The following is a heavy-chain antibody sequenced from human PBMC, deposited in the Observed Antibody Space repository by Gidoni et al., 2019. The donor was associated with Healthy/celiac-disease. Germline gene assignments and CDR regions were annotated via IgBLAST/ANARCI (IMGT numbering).Heavy chain of an antibody. D-gene: IGHD6-19*01. Sequence: QVQLVQSGAEEKKPGASVKVSCKASGYTFTSYAMHWVRQAPGQRLEWMGWINAGNGNTKYSQKFQGRVTITRDTSASTAYMELSSLRSEDTAVYYCARGLGSGWYFDYWGQGTLVTVSS. J-gene: IGHJ4*02. V-gene: IGHV1-3*05. CDR1: GYTFTSYA. CDR3: ARGLGSGWYFDY. CDR2: INAGNGNT.